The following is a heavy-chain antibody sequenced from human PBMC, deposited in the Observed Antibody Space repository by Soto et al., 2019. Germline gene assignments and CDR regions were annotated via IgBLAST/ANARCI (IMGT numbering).Heavy chain of an antibody. CDR2: MNPNSGNT. CDR1: GYTFTSYD. CDR3: AKQGPYIEYDFWSGPKTGYGMDV. J-gene: IGHJ6*02. V-gene: IGHV1-8*01. D-gene: IGHD3-3*01. Sequence: QVQLVQSGAEVKKPGASVKVSCKASGYTFTSYDINWVRQATGQGLEWMGWMNPNSGNTGYTQKFQGRVTMTRNTSISTAYMELSSLRSEDTAVYYCAKQGPYIEYDFWSGPKTGYGMDVWGQGTTVTVSS.